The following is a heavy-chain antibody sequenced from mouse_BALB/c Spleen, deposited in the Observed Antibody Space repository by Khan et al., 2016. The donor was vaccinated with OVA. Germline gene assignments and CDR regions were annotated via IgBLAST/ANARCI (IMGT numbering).Heavy chain of an antibody. Sequence: VQLRQSGAELARPGASVKMSCKASGYTFTTYTMHWVKQRPGQGLEWIGYINPSNGYTNYNQKFKDKSTLTADKSSSTAYMQLSSLTSDYSAVYSCAREGAYYRSDGWFSYWGQGTLVTVSA. J-gene: IGHJ3*01. CDR1: GYTFTTYT. V-gene: IGHV1-4*01. CDR3: AREGAYYRSDGWFSY. D-gene: IGHD2-14*01. CDR2: INPSNGYT.